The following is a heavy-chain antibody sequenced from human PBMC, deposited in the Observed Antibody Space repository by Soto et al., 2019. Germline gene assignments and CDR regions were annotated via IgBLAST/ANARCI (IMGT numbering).Heavy chain of an antibody. CDR1: GGSFSGYY. J-gene: IGHJ1*01. D-gene: IGHD3-10*01. CDR2: LNDSGST. CDR3: ARGRGGVQH. Sequence: QVQLQQWGAGLLKPSETLSLTCAVYGGSFSGYYCSWIRQPPGKGLEWIGELNDSGSTKYNASLKSRVSISVDTSKNQFSLKLSSVTAADTAVYYCARGRGGVQHWGQGTLVTVSS. V-gene: IGHV4-34*01.